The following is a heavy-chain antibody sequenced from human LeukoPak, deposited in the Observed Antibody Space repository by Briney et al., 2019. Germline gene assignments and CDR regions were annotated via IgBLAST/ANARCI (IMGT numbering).Heavy chain of an antibody. J-gene: IGHJ4*02. CDR3: ARHRAYSSSSPFDY. CDR2: IYYTGST. V-gene: IGHV4-59*08. Sequence: SETLSLTCSVSGGSISSLYWSWIREPPGKGREWIGYIYYTGSTNYNPSLKSQVTMFVDMSKNQFSLRLSTVTAADTAVYYCARHRAYSSSSPFDYWGQGTLVTVSS. CDR1: GGSISSLY. D-gene: IGHD6-6*01.